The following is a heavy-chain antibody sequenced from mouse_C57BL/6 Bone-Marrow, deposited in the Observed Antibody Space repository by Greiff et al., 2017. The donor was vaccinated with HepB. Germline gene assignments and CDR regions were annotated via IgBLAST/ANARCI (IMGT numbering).Heavy chain of an antibody. J-gene: IGHJ4*01. CDR3: ARGYYYGRDYAMDY. CDR1: GYTFTSYW. D-gene: IGHD1-1*01. V-gene: IGHV1-55*01. CDR2: IYPGSGST. Sequence: LQPGAELVKPGASVKMSCKASGYTFTSYWITWVKQRPGQGLEWIGDIYPGSGSTNYNEKFKSKATLTVDTSSSTAYMQLSSLTSEDSAVYYCARGYYYGRDYAMDYWGQGTSVTVSS.